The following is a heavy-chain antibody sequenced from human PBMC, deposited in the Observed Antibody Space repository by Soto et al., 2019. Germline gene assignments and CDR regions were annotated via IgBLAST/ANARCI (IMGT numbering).Heavy chain of an antibody. CDR2: IYYSGST. CDR1: GGSISSGGYY. CDR3: AREGWDVLVPAANNWFDP. V-gene: IGHV4-31*03. J-gene: IGHJ5*02. Sequence: SETLSLTCTVSGGSISSGGYYWSWIRQHPGKGLEWIGYIYYSGSTYYNPSLKSRVTISVDTSKNQFSLKLSSVTAADTAVYYCAREGWDVLVPAANNWFDPWGQGTLVTVSS. D-gene: IGHD2-2*01.